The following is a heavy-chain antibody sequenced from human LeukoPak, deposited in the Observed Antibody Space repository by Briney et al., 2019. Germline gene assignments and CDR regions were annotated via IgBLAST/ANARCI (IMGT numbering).Heavy chain of an antibody. V-gene: IGHV4-31*03. CDR2: IYFSGST. J-gene: IGHJ4*02. D-gene: IGHD6-13*01. CDR3: ARGYTGSLRYFDH. CDR1: GGSISSGGYY. Sequence: SETLSLTCTVSGGSISSGGYYWSWIRQHPVKGLEWIGYIYFSGSTYYNPSLKSRVTISVDTSKNQFSLNLSSVTAADTAVYYCARGYTGSLRYFDHWGQGTLVTVSS.